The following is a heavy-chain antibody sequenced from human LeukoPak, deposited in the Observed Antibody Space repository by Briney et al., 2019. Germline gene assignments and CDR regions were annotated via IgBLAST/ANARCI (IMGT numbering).Heavy chain of an antibody. CDR2: IIPIFATA. CDR1: GGTFSSYG. Sequence: GASVKVSCKASGGTFSSYGISWVRQAPGQGLEWMGGIIPIFATANYAQKFQGRVTITTDESTSTAYMELSSLRSEDTAVYYCAIRSYYNSSGYYAPWSQGTLVTVSS. CDR3: AIRSYYNSSGYYAP. J-gene: IGHJ5*02. D-gene: IGHD3-22*01. V-gene: IGHV1-69*05.